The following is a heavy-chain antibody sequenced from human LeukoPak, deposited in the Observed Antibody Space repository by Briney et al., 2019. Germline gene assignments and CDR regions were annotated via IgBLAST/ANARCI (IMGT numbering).Heavy chain of an antibody. CDR2: IKQDGSEK. D-gene: IGHD1-26*01. V-gene: IGHV3-7*01. Sequence: GGSLRLSCAASGFTFSNYWMSWVRQAPGKGLEWVANIKQDGSEKYYVDSVKGRFTISRDNAKNSLYLQMNSLRAGDTAVYYCAREEPSSSFFDYWGQGTLVTVSS. J-gene: IGHJ4*02. CDR3: AREEPSSSFFDY. CDR1: GFTFSNYW.